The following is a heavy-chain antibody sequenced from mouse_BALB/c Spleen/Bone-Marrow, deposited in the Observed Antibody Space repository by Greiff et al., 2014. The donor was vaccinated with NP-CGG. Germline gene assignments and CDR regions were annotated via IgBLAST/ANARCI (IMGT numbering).Heavy chain of an antibody. Sequence: EVQLVESGAELVKPGASVKLSCTASGSNIKDTYMHWVKQRPEQGLEWIGRIDPANGNTKYDPKFQGKATIRADTSSNTAYLQLSSLTSEDTAVYYCARYDYGVYFDYWGQGTTLTVSS. CDR1: GSNIKDTY. CDR3: ARYDYGVYFDY. D-gene: IGHD2-4*01. CDR2: IDPANGNT. J-gene: IGHJ2*01. V-gene: IGHV14-3*02.